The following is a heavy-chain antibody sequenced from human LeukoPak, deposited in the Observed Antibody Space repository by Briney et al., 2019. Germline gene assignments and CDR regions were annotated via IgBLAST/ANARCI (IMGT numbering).Heavy chain of an antibody. D-gene: IGHD6-13*01. CDR3: ARDLTGYSSSWFSVDAFDI. J-gene: IGHJ3*02. CDR1: GYTFTSYY. V-gene: IGHV1-46*01. Sequence: GASVKVSCKASGYTFTSYYMHWVRQAPGQGLEWMGISNPSGGSTSYAQKFQGRVTMTRDTSTSTVYMELSSLRSEDTAVYYCARDLTGYSSSWFSVDAFDIWGQGTIVTVSS. CDR2: SNPSGGST.